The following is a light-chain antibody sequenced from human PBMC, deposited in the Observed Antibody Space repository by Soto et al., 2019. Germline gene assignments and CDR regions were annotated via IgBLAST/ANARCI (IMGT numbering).Light chain of an antibody. Sequence: DIPLTQSPSSLSASGLDRVPIXCRASLPISNYLAWYQQKPGKIPNLLIYAASTLQAGVPSRFSGSGSGTDFTLTISSLEPEDFAVYYCQQRSNWPPITFGQGTRLEIK. CDR1: LPISNY. V-gene: IGKV1-27*01. CDR2: AAS. J-gene: IGKJ5*01. CDR3: QQRSNWPPIT.